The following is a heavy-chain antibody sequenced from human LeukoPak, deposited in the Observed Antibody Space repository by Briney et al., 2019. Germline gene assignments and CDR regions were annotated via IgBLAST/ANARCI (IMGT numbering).Heavy chain of an antibody. CDR2: INSKTDGGTT. CDR1: GFTLSSAW. D-gene: IGHD6-19*01. V-gene: IGHV3-15*01. J-gene: IGHJ4*02. CDR3: TTGQWLVRNY. Sequence: GGSLRLSCAASGFTLSSAWMTWVRQAPGKGLEWVGRINSKTDGGTTDYAAPVKGRFTISRDDSKNTVYLQMNSLKTEDTAVYYCTTGQWLVRNYWGQGTLVIVSS.